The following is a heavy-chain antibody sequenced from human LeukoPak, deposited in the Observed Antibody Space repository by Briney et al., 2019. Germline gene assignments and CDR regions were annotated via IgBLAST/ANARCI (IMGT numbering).Heavy chain of an antibody. Sequence: GGSLRLSCAASGFTFSSYAMHWVRQAPGKGLEWVAVISYDGSNKYYADSVKGRFTISRDDAKNMLFLQMNSLRGEDTAVYHCVRGGPSTWFWGQGTLVTVSS. D-gene: IGHD3-22*01. V-gene: IGHV3-30-3*01. CDR2: ISYDGSNK. J-gene: IGHJ4*02. CDR3: VRGGPSTWF. CDR1: GFTFSSYA.